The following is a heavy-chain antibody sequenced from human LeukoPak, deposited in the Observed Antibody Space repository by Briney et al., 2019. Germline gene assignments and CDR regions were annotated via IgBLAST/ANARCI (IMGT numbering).Heavy chain of an antibody. Sequence: SETLSLTCTVSGGSISSYYWSWIRQPPGKGLEWIGYIYYSGSTNYNPSLKSRVTISVDTPKNQFSLKLSSVTAADTAVYYCARHKTGYSGYGDAFDIWGQGTMVTVSS. J-gene: IGHJ3*02. CDR1: GGSISSYY. D-gene: IGHD5-12*01. CDR2: IYYSGST. CDR3: ARHKTGYSGYGDAFDI. V-gene: IGHV4-59*08.